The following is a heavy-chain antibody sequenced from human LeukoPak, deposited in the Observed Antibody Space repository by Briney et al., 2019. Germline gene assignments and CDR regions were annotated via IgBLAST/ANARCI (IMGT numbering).Heavy chain of an antibody. J-gene: IGHJ5*02. D-gene: IGHD6-19*01. CDR3: ARGIAVAGT. V-gene: IGHV4-34*01. CDR1: GGSFSGYY. CDR2: INHSGST. Sequence: SETLSLTCAVYGGSFSGYYWSWIRQPPGKGLEWIGEINHSGSTNYNPSLKSRVTISVDTSKNQFSLKLSSVTAADTAVYYCARGIAVAGTWGQGTLVTVSS.